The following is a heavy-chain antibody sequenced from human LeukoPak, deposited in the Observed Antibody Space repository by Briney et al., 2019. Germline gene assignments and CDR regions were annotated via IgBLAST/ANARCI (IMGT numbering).Heavy chain of an antibody. D-gene: IGHD2-15*01. Sequence: TGGSLRLSCVASGFTFSSHAMYWVRQAPGKGLEWVSTISGSGGGSTYYADSVKGRFTISGDNSKNTLYLQMNNLRADDTAVYYCARDQSVVAPPDGFDYWGQGTLVTVSS. CDR3: ARDQSVVAPPDGFDY. CDR2: ISGSGGGST. V-gene: IGHV3-23*01. CDR1: GFTFSSHA. J-gene: IGHJ4*02.